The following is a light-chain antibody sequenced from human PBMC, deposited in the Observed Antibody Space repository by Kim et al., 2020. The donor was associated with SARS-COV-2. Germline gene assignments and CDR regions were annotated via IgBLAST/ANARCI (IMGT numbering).Light chain of an antibody. J-gene: IGKJ4*01. V-gene: IGKV3-11*01. CDR1: QRVSSF. Sequence: LSPGERATLSCRSRQRVSSFLAWYQHKPGQAPRLLIHDASHRATGIPARFSGSGSGTDFTLTISSLEPEDFAVYYCQQGNNWPLTFGGGTKVDIK. CDR2: DAS. CDR3: QQGNNWPLT.